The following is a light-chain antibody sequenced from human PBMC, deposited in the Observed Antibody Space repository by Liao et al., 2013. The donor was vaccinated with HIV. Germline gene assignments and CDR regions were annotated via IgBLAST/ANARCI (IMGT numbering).Light chain of an antibody. Sequence: SYELTQAPSVSVSPGQTARITCSGDKLGDKYVSWYQQRPGRSPLLVIYQDTKRPPGIPERFSGSNSGNTATLTVSGTQAMDEADYFCQAWDIGTRVVFGGGTTLTVL. CDR2: QDT. CDR1: KLGDKY. V-gene: IGLV3-1*01. CDR3: QAWDIGTRVV. J-gene: IGLJ2*01.